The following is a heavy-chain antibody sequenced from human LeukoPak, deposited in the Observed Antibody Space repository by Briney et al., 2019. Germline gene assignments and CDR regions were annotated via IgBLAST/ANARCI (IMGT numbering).Heavy chain of an antibody. Sequence: GASVKVSCKASGYTFTSYGISWVRQAPGQGLEWMGWMSAYNGNTNYAQKLQGRVTMTTDTSTSTAYMELRSLRSDDTAVYYCAREYSNYEAGWFDPWGQGTLVTGSS. J-gene: IGHJ5*02. V-gene: IGHV1-18*01. D-gene: IGHD4-11*01. CDR3: AREYSNYEAGWFDP. CDR1: GYTFTSYG. CDR2: MSAYNGNT.